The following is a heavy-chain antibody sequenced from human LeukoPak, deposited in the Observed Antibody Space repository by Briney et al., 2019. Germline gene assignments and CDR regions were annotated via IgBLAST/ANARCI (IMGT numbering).Heavy chain of an antibody. J-gene: IGHJ3*02. Sequence: GGSLRLSCAASGFTFSDHYMDWVRQAPGKGLEWVGRTRNKANSYTTEYAASVKGRFTISRDDSKNSLYLQMNSLKTEDTAVYYCARGPTYYYDADAFDIWGQGTMVTVSS. V-gene: IGHV3-72*01. D-gene: IGHD3-22*01. CDR2: TRNKANSYTT. CDR3: ARGPTYYYDADAFDI. CDR1: GFTFSDHY.